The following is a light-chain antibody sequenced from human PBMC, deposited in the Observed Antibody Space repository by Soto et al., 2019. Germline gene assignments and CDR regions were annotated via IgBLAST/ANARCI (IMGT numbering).Light chain of an antibody. CDR3: WSYDSGLSGLV. V-gene: IGLV1-40*01. CDR2: GNS. J-gene: IGLJ3*02. CDR1: SPNIGAGYD. Sequence: QSVLTQPPSVSGAPGQRITISCTGSSPNIGAGYDVHWYQQLPGTAPKLLIYGNSNRPSGVPERFSGSKSGTSASLAITGRQAEEEADDYCWSYDSGLSGLVFGGGTKLTVL.